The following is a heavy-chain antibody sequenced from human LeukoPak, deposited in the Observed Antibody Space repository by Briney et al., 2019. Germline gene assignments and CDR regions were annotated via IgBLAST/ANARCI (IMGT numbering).Heavy chain of an antibody. CDR3: AKQSAGSAAWYSLHYDF. D-gene: IGHD6-13*01. CDR1: GFTFDNYA. V-gene: IGHV3-23*01. J-gene: IGHJ4*02. Sequence: GGSLRLSCTASGFTFDNYAMIWVRQASGKGLEWVSVISGSGDGTDSADSVRGRFTISRDNSKDTLYLQMNGLSAEDTAVYFCAKQSAGSAAWYSLHYDFWGQGTLVTVSS. CDR2: ISGSGDGT.